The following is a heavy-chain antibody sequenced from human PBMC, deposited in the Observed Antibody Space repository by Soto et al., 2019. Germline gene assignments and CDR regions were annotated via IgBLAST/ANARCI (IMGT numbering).Heavy chain of an antibody. D-gene: IGHD3-9*01. J-gene: IGHJ3*02. V-gene: IGHV4-4*02. CDR3: ARATAHYDILSGYYNRAFDI. CDR2: IYHSGST. CDR1: GGSISSSNW. Sequence: SETLSLTCAVSGGSISSSNWWSWVRQPPGKGLEWIGEIYHSGSTNYNPSLKSRGTMSVDKSKNQFSLKLSSVTAADTAVYYCARATAHYDILSGYYNRAFDIWGQGTMVTVSS.